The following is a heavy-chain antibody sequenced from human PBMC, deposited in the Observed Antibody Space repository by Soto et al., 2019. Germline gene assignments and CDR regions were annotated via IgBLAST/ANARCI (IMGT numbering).Heavy chain of an antibody. V-gene: IGHV3-23*01. CDR2: ISGSGGST. Sequence: GGSLRLSCAASGFTFSSYAMSSVRPAPGKGLEWVSAISGSGGSTYYADSVKGRFTISRDNSKNTLYLQMNSLRAEDTAVYYCAKVKAGIAVAREELNYLDYWGQGTLVTGSS. CDR3: AKVKAGIAVAREELNYLDY. J-gene: IGHJ4*02. D-gene: IGHD6-19*01. CDR1: GFTFSSYA.